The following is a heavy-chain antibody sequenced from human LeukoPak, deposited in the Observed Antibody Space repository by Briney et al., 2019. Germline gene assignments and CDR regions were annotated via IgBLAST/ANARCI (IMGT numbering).Heavy chain of an antibody. CDR3: ARVPGPYTTSRFDY. D-gene: IGHD2-2*01. CDR2: IDLDRGGT. J-gene: IGHJ4*02. Sequence: ASVKVSRKSSGYTFTGYYLHWVRQAPGQGLELMGRIDLDRGGTHYAQKFQVRGTVTIDTSITTVYMEQSGLTSDDTAVYYCARVPGPYTTSRFDYWGQGTLVPVSS. CDR1: GYTFTGYY. V-gene: IGHV1-2*02.